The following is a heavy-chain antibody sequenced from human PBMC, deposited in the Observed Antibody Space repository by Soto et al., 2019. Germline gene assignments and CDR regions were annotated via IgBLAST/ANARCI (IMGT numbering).Heavy chain of an antibody. CDR3: AKGSRPYHDFWSPDY. Sequence: HPGGSLRLSCAASGFTFSDYAMHWVRQAPGKGLEWVTLISYDGSNKYYADSVKGRFTISRDNSKNTLYLQMNSLRAEDTAVYICAKGSRPYHDFWSPDYWGHGTLVTVSS. D-gene: IGHD3-3*01. CDR2: ISYDGSNK. J-gene: IGHJ4*01. CDR1: GFTFSDYA. V-gene: IGHV3-30*18.